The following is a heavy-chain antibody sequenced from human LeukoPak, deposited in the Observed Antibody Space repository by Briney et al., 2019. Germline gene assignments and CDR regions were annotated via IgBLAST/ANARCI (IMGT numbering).Heavy chain of an antibody. V-gene: IGHV3-23*01. CDR2: ISGSGGST. D-gene: IGHD3-16*01. CDR3: AKSKPTWTDSDWGYFDY. Sequence: GGSLRLSCAASGFTFSSYAMSWVRQAPGKGLEWVSAISGSGGSTYYADSVKGRFTISRDNSKNTLYLQMNSLRAEDTAVYYCAKSKPTWTDSDWGYFDYWGQGALVTVSS. CDR1: GFTFSSYA. J-gene: IGHJ4*02.